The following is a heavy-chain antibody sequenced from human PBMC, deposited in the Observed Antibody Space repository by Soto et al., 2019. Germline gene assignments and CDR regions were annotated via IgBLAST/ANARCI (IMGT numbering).Heavy chain of an antibody. Sequence: QLQLQQSGPGLVKPSQTLSLTCAISGDSVSSNSAAWNWIRQSPSRGLEWLGRTYYRSKWYNDYAVSVKSRITIHPDTSKNQFSLQLNSVTPEDTAVYYCARVRYSSSFLNYYGMDVWGRGTTVTVSS. CDR2: TYYRSKWYN. D-gene: IGHD6-6*01. CDR1: GDSVSSNSAA. J-gene: IGHJ6*02. V-gene: IGHV6-1*01. CDR3: ARVRYSSSFLNYYGMDV.